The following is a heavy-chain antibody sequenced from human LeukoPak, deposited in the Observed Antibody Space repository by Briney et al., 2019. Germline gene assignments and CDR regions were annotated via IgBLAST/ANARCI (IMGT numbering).Heavy chain of an antibody. V-gene: IGHV1-69*05. Sequence: SVKVSCKASGGTFSSYAISWVRQAPGQGLEWMGRIIPIFGTANYALKFQGRVTITTDESTSTAYMELSSLRSEDTAVYYCASVVVPAVMFPFFDYWGQGSLVTVSS. CDR1: GGTFSSYA. CDR2: IIPIFGTA. CDR3: ASVVVPAVMFPFFDY. D-gene: IGHD2-2*01. J-gene: IGHJ4*02.